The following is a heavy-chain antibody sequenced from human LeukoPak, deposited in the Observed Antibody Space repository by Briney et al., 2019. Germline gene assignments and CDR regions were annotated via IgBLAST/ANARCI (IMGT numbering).Heavy chain of an antibody. CDR3: ARGQYDYVSGSQAAYDPDY. V-gene: IGHV3-21*01. CDR1: GFTFSSYS. Sequence: GGSLRLSCAASGFTFSSYSMNWVRQAPGKGLVWVSSISSSSSYIYYADSVKGRFTISRDNAKNSLYLQMNNLRAEDTAVYYCARGQYDYVSGSQAAYDPDYWGQGTLVTVSS. D-gene: IGHD3-16*01. CDR2: ISSSSSYI. J-gene: IGHJ4*02.